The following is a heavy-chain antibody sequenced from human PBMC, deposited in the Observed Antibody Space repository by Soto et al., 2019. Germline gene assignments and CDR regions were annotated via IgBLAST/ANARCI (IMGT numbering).Heavy chain of an antibody. CDR3: ARLLQSSSYHYYYYYGMDV. V-gene: IGHV4-30-4*01. J-gene: IGHJ6*02. CDR2: IYYSGST. Sequence: SETLSLTCSVSGGSISSGYYYWSWIRQPPGKGLEWIGNIYYSGSTNYNPSLKSRLSISVDTSKNQFSLKLGSVTAADTAVYYCARLLQSSSYHYYYYYGMDVWGQGTTVTVSS. CDR1: GGSISSGYYY. D-gene: IGHD6-6*01.